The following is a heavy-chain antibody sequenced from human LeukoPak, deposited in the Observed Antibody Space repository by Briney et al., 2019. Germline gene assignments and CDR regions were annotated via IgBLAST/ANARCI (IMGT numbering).Heavy chain of an antibody. CDR3: ARVGDYLDAFDI. CDR1: GGSISSYY. Sequence: PSETLSLTCTVSGGSISSYYWSWIRQPAGKGLEWIGRIYTGGSTDYNPSLKSRVTMSVDTSKNQFSLKLNSVTAADTAVYYCARVGDYLDAFDIWGQGTMVTVSS. CDR2: IYTGGST. V-gene: IGHV4-4*07. D-gene: IGHD4-17*01. J-gene: IGHJ3*02.